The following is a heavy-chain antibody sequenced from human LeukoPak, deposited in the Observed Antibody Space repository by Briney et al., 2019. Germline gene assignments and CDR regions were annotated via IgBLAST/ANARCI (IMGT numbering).Heavy chain of an antibody. J-gene: IGHJ4*02. Sequence: GGSLRLSCGASGFAFSSHWMHWVRQAPGKGLVWVSNINGDGGSTGYADSVKGRFTTSRDNAKNTLYLHMNSLRAEDTAVYYCARDEVGAPPIDYWGQGALVTVSS. D-gene: IGHD1-26*01. CDR1: GFAFSSHW. CDR3: ARDEVGAPPIDY. CDR2: INGDGGST. V-gene: IGHV3-74*01.